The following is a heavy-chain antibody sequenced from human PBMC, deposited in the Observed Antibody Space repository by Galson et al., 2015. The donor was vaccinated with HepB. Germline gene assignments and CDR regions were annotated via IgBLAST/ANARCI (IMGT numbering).Heavy chain of an antibody. J-gene: IGHJ4*02. V-gene: IGHV3-30*04. Sequence: SLRLSCAASGFSGFTFRSYAMHWVRQAPGKGLEWVAVISYAGSNKYYADSVKGRFTISRDNSKNTLHLEMNSLRAEDTAVYYCATKPNYHILTGPFDYWGQGTLATVSS. CDR2: ISYAGSNK. CDR1: GFSGFTFRSYA. D-gene: IGHD3-9*01. CDR3: ATKPNYHILTGPFDY.